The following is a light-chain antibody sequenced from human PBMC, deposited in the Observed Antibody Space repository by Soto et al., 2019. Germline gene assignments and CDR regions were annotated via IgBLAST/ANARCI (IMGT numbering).Light chain of an antibody. CDR2: DVS. V-gene: IGLV2-14*01. CDR3: SSYTTSSSVV. CDR1: SSDVGAYNY. J-gene: IGLJ2*01. Sequence: QSALTQPASVSGSPGQSITISCTGTSSDVGAYNYVSWYQQHPGKAPRLMIYDVSNRPLGVSIRLSGSKSGNTASLTISGLQAEDEAYYYCSSYTTSSSVVFGGGTKLTVL.